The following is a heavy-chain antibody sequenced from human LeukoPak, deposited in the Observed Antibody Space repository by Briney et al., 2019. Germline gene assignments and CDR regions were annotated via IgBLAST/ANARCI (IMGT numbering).Heavy chain of an antibody. V-gene: IGHV3-7*01. D-gene: IGHD5-18*01. J-gene: IGHJ4*02. Sequence: GGSLRLSCAASGFTFSSYWMTWVRQAPGKGLEWVANIKEDGSEKYYVDSVKGRFTISRDNAKNSLYLQLNSLRAEDTAVYYCARVVVVYSYASPTLYFDFWGQGTLVTVSS. CDR2: IKEDGSEK. CDR1: GFTFSSYW. CDR3: ARVVVVYSYASPTLYFDF.